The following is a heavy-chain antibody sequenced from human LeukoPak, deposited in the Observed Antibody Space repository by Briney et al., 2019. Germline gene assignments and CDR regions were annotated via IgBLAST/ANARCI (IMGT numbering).Heavy chain of an antibody. J-gene: IGHJ4*02. D-gene: IGHD3-22*01. CDR1: GGSISSNIHY. V-gene: IGHV4-39*01. Sequence: PSETLSLTCTVSGGSISSNIHYWGWIRQPPGKGLEWIGSIHYSGTASYIPSLKSRATISIDTSKNQFSLKLSSVTAADTAVYYCARGEGWTRYPRYDSSGRFDYWGQGTLVTVSS. CDR2: IHYSGTA. CDR3: ARGEGWTRYPRYDSSGRFDY.